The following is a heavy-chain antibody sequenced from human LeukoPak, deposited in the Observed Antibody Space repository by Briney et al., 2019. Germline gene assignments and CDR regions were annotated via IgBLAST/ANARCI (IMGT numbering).Heavy chain of an antibody. Sequence: PSETLSLTCTVSGGSISDYYWSWIRQPPGKGLEWIGEINHSGSTNYNPSLKSRVTISVDTSKNQFSLKLSSVTAADTAVYYCAIFTVTTSSEYFQHWGQGTLVTVSS. CDR3: AIFTVTTSSEYFQH. V-gene: IGHV4-34*01. CDR2: INHSGST. J-gene: IGHJ1*01. CDR1: GGSISDYY. D-gene: IGHD4-17*01.